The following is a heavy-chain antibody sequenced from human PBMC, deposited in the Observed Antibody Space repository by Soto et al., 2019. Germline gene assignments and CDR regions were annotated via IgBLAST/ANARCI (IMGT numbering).Heavy chain of an antibody. CDR2: INDSGST. CDR1: GGSFSDYS. CDR3: ARGSHKLHSYDSSGFYHYVDY. D-gene: IGHD3-22*01. Sequence: SETLSLTCAVYGGSFSDYSWTWIRQPPGKGLEWIGEINDSGSTNYTPSLERRVTISRDTSKNRFSLKLSSVTAADTAVYYCARGSHKLHSYDSSGFYHYVDYWGQGSLVNVSS. J-gene: IGHJ4*02. V-gene: IGHV4-34*01.